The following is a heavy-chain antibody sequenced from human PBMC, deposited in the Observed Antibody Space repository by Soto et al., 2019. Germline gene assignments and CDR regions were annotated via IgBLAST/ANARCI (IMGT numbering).Heavy chain of an antibody. V-gene: IGHV2-5*02. CDR3: AHRVLRTVFGLVTTTAIYFDF. D-gene: IGHD3-3*01. Sequence: QITLNESGPTVVRPTETLTLTCRFSGFSLTTSGVGVGWIRQSPGKAPEWLALIYWDDDKRYSASLKSRLTTTKDTSKSPVVLTVSDLDTTDTATYFCAHRVLRTVFGLVTTTAIYFDFWGQGTPVAVAS. J-gene: IGHJ4*02. CDR1: GFSLTTSGVG. CDR2: IYWDDDK.